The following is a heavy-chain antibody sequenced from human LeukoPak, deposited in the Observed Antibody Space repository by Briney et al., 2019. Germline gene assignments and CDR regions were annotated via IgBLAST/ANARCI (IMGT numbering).Heavy chain of an antibody. D-gene: IGHD1-7*01. J-gene: IGHJ4*02. V-gene: IGHV3-7*01. Sequence: GGSLRLSCAVSGFRFSCQWMTRIRQAPGPGLEWVATINSDGSAKYHVDSVKGRFTISRDNAKNLVYLQMSILRAEDTAVYYCADLGTSDCGQGTLVTVSS. CDR1: GFRFSCQW. CDR2: INSDGSAK. CDR3: ADLGTSD.